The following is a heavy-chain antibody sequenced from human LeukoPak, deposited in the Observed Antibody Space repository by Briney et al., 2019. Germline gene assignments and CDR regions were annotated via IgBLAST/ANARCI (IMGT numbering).Heavy chain of an antibody. J-gene: IGHJ4*02. D-gene: IGHD3-22*01. CDR2: ISYDGSNK. V-gene: IGHV3-30-3*01. Sequence: PGGSLRLSCAASGFTFSSYAMHWVRQAPGKGLEWVAVISYDGSNKYYADSVKGRFTISRDNSKNTLYLQMNSLRAEDTAVYYCARPWAYYDSSGYFGYWGQGTQVTVSS. CDR3: ARPWAYYDSSGYFGY. CDR1: GFTFSSYA.